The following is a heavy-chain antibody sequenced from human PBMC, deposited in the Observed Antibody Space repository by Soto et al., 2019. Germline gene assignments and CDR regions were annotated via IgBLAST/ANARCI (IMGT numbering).Heavy chain of an antibody. Sequence: QVQLVESGGGVVQPGRSLRLSCAASGFTFSSYGMHWVRQAPGKGLEWVAVISNDGGNKYYADSVKGRFTISRDNSKNTLYLQMNSLRAEDTAVYYCAKEWVYDSSGWSFDYWGQGTLVTVSS. D-gene: IGHD3-22*01. CDR2: ISNDGGNK. CDR3: AKEWVYDSSGWSFDY. CDR1: GFTFSSYG. V-gene: IGHV3-30*18. J-gene: IGHJ4*02.